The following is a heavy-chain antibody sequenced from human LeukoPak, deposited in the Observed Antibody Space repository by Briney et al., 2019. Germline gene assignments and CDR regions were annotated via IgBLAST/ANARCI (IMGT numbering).Heavy chain of an antibody. Sequence: GGSLRLSCAASGSSFSSHEMNWVRQAPGKGLEWVSYISSSGGTIYYADSVKGRFTISRDNAKNSLYLQMNSLRAEDTAVYYCARQHYDFWLPADYWGQGALVTVSS. D-gene: IGHD3-3*01. V-gene: IGHV3-48*03. CDR2: ISSSGGTI. CDR3: ARQHYDFWLPADY. CDR1: GSSFSSHE. J-gene: IGHJ4*02.